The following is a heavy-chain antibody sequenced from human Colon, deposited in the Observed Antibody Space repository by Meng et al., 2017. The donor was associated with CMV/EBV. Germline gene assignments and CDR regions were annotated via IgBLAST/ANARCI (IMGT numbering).Heavy chain of an antibody. J-gene: IGHJ3*01. CDR2: ITNTGGGT. CDR1: GFTFSSYA. Sequence: GGSLRLSCEASGFTFSSYAMTWVRQAPGKGLEGVSTITNTGGGTYYADSVKGRFTVSRDNSKNTMYLQMNNLRAEDTAVYYCARDRGVVHHDAFDVWGQGTMVTVSS. CDR3: ARDRGVVHHDAFDV. D-gene: IGHD2-15*01. V-gene: IGHV3-23*01.